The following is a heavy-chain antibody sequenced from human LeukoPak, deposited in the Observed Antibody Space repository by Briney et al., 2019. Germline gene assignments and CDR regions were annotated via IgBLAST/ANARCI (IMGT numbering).Heavy chain of an antibody. CDR1: GNYW. CDR3: VSFYETY. Sequence: GGSLRLSCAVSGNYWMHWVRRAQGKGLVWVSHINSDGSWTSYADSVKGRFTISKDNAKNTVYLQMNSLRAEDTAVYYCVSFYETYWGRGTLVTVSS. J-gene: IGHJ4*02. D-gene: IGHD2/OR15-2a*01. V-gene: IGHV3-74*01. CDR2: INSDGSWT.